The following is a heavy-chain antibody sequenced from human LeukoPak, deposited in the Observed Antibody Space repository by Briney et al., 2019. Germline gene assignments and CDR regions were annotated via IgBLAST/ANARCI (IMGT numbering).Heavy chain of an antibody. J-gene: IGHJ4*02. V-gene: IGHV4-39*01. Sequence: SETLSLTCTVSGGSISSSTYYWGWIRQPPGKGLEWIGSIFYSGSTYYNPSLKSRVTISVGTSKNQFPLKLNSVTAADTAVYYCARQESSNWDWGQGTLVTVSS. D-gene: IGHD6-13*01. CDR3: ARQESSNWD. CDR2: IFYSGST. CDR1: GGSISSSTYY.